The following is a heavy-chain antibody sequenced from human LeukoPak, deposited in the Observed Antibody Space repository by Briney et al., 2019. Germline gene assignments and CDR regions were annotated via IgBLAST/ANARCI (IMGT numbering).Heavy chain of an antibody. D-gene: IGHD2-21*02. Sequence: SETLSLTCAVYRGSFSGYYWSWIRQPPGKGLEWIGEINHSGSTNYNPSLKSRVSISVDTSKNQFSLTLASVTAADTAVYYCAAVVVSGTPYFDYWGQGTLVTVSS. CDR3: AAVVVSGTPYFDY. V-gene: IGHV4-34*01. CDR1: RGSFSGYY. CDR2: INHSGST. J-gene: IGHJ4*02.